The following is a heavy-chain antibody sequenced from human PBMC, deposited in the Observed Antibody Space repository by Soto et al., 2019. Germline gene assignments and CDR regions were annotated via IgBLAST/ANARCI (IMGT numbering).Heavy chain of an antibody. CDR3: TTAYYYDSSGYYLGYGMDV. CDR2: IKSKTDGGTT. J-gene: IGHJ6*02. V-gene: IGHV3-15*07. Sequence: GGSLRLSCAASGFTFSNAWMNWVRQAPGKGLEWVGRIKSKTDGGTTDYAAPVKGRFTISRDDSKNTLYLQMNSLKTEDTAVYYCTTAYYYDSSGYYLGYGMDVWAKAPRSPSP. D-gene: IGHD3-22*01. CDR1: GFTFSNAW.